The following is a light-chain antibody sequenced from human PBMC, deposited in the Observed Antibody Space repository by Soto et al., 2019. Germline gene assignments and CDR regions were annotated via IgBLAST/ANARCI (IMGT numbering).Light chain of an antibody. CDR3: QQTYITIS. CDR1: QDIRSY. J-gene: IGKJ4*01. V-gene: IGKV1-39*01. CDR2: SAS. Sequence: DLQLTQSPASLSASVGDRVTITCRATQDIRSYLNWYQQKPGQAPRLLIFSASNLQSGVPSRFRGRGSGTDFSLTITNLEPDDLATYYCQQTYITISLGGGTKVEI.